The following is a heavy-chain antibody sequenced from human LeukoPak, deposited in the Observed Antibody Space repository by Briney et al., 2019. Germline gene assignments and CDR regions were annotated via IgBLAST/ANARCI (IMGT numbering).Heavy chain of an antibody. J-gene: IGHJ3*02. CDR1: GFTFSSYE. CDR3: ARDGYSGYDDAFDI. CDR2: ISSSGSTI. Sequence: GGSLRLSCAASGFTFSSYEMNWVRQAPGKGLEWVSYISSSGSTIYYADSVKGRFTISRDNAKNSLYLQMNSLRAEDTAVYYCARDGYSGYDDAFDIWGQGTMVTVSS. D-gene: IGHD5-12*01. V-gene: IGHV3-48*03.